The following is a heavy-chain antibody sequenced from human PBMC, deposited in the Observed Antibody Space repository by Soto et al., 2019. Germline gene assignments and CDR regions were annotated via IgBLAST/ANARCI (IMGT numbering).Heavy chain of an antibody. CDR1: GYTFTSYY. V-gene: IGHV1-46*01. CDR3: ARVNPARGRAAAGTGWFEP. Sequence: ASVKVSCKASGYTFTSYYMHWVRQAPGQGLEWMGIINPSGGSTSYAQKFQGRVTMTRDTSTSTVYMELSSLRAEDTAVYYCARVNPARGRAAAGTGWFEPWGQGTLVTVLL. J-gene: IGHJ5*02. D-gene: IGHD6-13*01. CDR2: INPSGGST.